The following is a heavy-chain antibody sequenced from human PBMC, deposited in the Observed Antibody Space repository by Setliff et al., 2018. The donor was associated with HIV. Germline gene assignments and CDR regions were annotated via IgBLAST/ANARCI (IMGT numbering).Heavy chain of an antibody. D-gene: IGHD3-22*01. CDR2: INPKSGGT. CDR3: ARAAWDYYDTTLLGGSFDP. CDR1: GYTFTGYY. Sequence: ASVKVSCKTSGYTFTGYYMHWVRQAPGQGLEWMGWINPKSGGTKYAQKFQARVTMTRDTSISTAYMELSRLRSDDTAVYYCARAAWDYYDTTLLGGSFDPWGQGTLVTVSS. V-gene: IGHV1-2*02. J-gene: IGHJ5*02.